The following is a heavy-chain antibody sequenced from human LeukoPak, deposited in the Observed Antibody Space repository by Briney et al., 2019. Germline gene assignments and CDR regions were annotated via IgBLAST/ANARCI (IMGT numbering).Heavy chain of an antibody. CDR2: IYTSGST. V-gene: IGHV4-4*07. CDR1: GGSISSYY. J-gene: IGHJ4*02. Sequence: SETLSLTCTVSGGSISSYYWSWIRQPAGKGLEWIGRIYTSGSTNYNPSLKSRVTMSVDTSKNQFSLKLSSVTAADTAVYYCAREGSYYDILTGYYYGYSDYWGQGTLVTVSS. D-gene: IGHD3-9*01. CDR3: AREGSYYDILTGYYYGYSDY.